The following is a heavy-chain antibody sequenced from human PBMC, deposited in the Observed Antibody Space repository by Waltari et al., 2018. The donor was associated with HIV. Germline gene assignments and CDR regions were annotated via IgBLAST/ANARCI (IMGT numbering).Heavy chain of an antibody. Sequence: QVQLAESGGGVVQPGRSLRLSCTASGFTFSNNAMHWVRQAPGKGLEWVAVISYDGVNKYYADFVEGRFTVSRDNPKNTLYLQMSSLRADDTAVYYCAKDPGSGDYPPYYYF. CDR1: GFTFSNNA. J-gene: IGHJ4*01. CDR3: AKDPGSGDYPPYYYF. V-gene: IGHV3-30*18. CDR2: ISYDGVNK. D-gene: IGHD4-17*01.